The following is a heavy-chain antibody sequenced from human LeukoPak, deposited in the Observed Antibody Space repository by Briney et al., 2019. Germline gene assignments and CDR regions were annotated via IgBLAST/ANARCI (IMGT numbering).Heavy chain of an antibody. CDR3: ARDGLAYCGSDCYLAY. V-gene: IGHV1-18*01. CDR1: GYTFTSYG. CDR2: ISGYNGYT. Sequence: ASVTVSCRASGYTFTSYGISWVRQAPGQGVEWMGWISGYNGYTNYAQRLQGRVTMTTDTSTSTAYMKLRSLTSDDTAVYYCARDGLAYCGSDCYLAYWGQGTLVTVSS. J-gene: IGHJ4*02. D-gene: IGHD2-21*02.